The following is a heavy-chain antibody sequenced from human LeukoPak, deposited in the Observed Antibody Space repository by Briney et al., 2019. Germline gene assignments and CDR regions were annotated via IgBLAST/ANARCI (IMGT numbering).Heavy chain of an antibody. CDR1: EFTSSTYA. J-gene: IGHJ4*02. Sequence: GGSLRLSCAASEFTSSTYAMSWVRQTPEKGLEWVSTISSSGSRTYYVDSVKGRFTVSRDNSNNTVYLQMNSLRAEDTAVYYCAKDRGGSGWYFDYWGQGTLVTVSS. V-gene: IGHV3-23*01. CDR3: AKDRGGSGWYFDY. D-gene: IGHD6-19*01. CDR2: ISSSGSRT.